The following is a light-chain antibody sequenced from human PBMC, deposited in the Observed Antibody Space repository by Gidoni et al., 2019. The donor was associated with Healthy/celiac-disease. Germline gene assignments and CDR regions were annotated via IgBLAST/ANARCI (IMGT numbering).Light chain of an antibody. V-gene: IGKV1-5*01. CDR1: QSISSL. CDR3: QQYNSYSWT. Sequence: DIQMTHSPPTLSASVGDRVTTTCRASQSISSLLAWYQQKPGKAPKLLIYDASSLESGVPSRFSGSGSGTEFTLTISSLQPDDFATYYCQQYNSYSWTFGQGTKVEIK. J-gene: IGKJ1*01. CDR2: DAS.